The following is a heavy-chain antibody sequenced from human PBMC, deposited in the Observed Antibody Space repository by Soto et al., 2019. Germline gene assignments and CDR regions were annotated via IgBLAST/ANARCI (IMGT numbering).Heavy chain of an antibody. Sequence: QVQLVESGGGVVQPGRSLRLSCAASGFTFSSYAMHWVRQAPGKGLEWVAVISYDGSNKYYADSVKGRFTISRDNSKNTLYLQMNSLRAEDTAVYYCARVRWELLGGLDYWGQGTLVTVSS. J-gene: IGHJ4*02. V-gene: IGHV3-30-3*01. D-gene: IGHD1-26*01. CDR2: ISYDGSNK. CDR1: GFTFSSYA. CDR3: ARVRWELLGGLDY.